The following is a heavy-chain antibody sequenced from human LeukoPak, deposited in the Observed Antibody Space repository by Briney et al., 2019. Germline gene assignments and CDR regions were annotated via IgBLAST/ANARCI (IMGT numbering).Heavy chain of an antibody. CDR2: ISASGGST. CDR1: GDTFSSYG. V-gene: IGHV3-23*01. CDR3: AKVDRRSDLPYYFDY. Sequence: GGSLRLSCAASGDTFSSYGMSWVRQAPGKGLEWVSGISASGGSTYYADSVKGRFTISRDNSTNTLFLQMNSLRAEDTAVYYCAKVDRRSDLPYYFDYWGQGTLVTVSS. J-gene: IGHJ4*02.